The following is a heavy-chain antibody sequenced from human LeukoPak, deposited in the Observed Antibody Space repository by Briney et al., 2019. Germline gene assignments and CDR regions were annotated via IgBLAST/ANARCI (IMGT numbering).Heavy chain of an antibody. CDR3: ARDRDTGVYFREAPHWYLDL. CDR2: TYYRSKWYS. V-gene: IGHV6-1*01. J-gene: IGHJ2*01. Sequence: SQTLSLTCANTGDSVSSNSAAWNWIRQSPSRGLEWLGRTYYRSKWYSDYAVSVKSRITINADTSKNQFSLQLNSVTPEDTAVYYCARDRDTGVYFREAPHWYLDLWGRGTLVTVSS. CDR1: GDSVSSNSAA. D-gene: IGHD2-8*02.